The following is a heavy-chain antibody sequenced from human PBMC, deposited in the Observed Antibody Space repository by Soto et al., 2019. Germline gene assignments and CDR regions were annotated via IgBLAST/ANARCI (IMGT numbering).Heavy chain of an antibody. CDR3: SRGEGLRPGGGGTEPLDI. D-gene: IGHD3-16*01. Sequence: QVQLVQSGAEVEKPGASVKISCKASGYSFTSQYVHWVRQAPGQGLEWMGIINPNGGSTTYAQKFQGRVTMNRDPSTGPVHMELGSLASGDTAVYFFSRGEGLRPGGGGTEPLDIWGQGTMVTVAS. V-gene: IGHV1-46*03. CDR1: GYSFTSQY. J-gene: IGHJ3*02. CDR2: INPNGGST.